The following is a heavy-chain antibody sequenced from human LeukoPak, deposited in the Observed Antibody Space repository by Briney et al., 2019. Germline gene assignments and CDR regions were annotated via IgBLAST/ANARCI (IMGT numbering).Heavy chain of an antibody. CDR3: ARPATGYCSSAGCHWDS. Sequence: NPGGSLRLSCAASGFTFSDYYMSWIRQAPGKGLEWVSYISSSGSTIYYADSVKGRFTISRDNAKNSLYLQMNSLGAQDTAVYYCARPATGYCSSAGCHWDSWGQGTLVTVSS. CDR2: ISSSGSTI. CDR1: GFTFSDYY. V-gene: IGHV3-11*04. J-gene: IGHJ4*02. D-gene: IGHD2-2*01.